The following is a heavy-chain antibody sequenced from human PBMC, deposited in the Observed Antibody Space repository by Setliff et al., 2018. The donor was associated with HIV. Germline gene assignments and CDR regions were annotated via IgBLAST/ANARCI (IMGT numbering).Heavy chain of an antibody. V-gene: IGHV3-74*01. CDR2: INGDGRST. D-gene: IGHD6-19*01. CDR3: ARDGYSSANWFDP. Sequence: PGGSLRLSCAASGFSVSNKYMTWVRQAPGEGLEWVSRINGDGRSTTYADSVKGRFTISRDNAKNTLYLQMNSLRAEDTAVYYCARDGYSSANWFDPWGQGTLVTVSS. CDR1: GFSVSNKY. J-gene: IGHJ5*02.